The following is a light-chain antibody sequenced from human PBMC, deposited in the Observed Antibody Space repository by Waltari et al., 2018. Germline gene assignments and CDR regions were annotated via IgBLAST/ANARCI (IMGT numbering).Light chain of an antibody. CDR1: QSVLYSSSNKNY. CDR2: WAS. CDR3: HQYYSSLWT. Sequence: DIVMTQSPDSLAVSLGERATINCKSSQSVLYSSSNKNYLAWYQQKPGQPPKLLIYWASTRESGVPDRFSGSGSGTDFTLTSSSLQAEEVAVYYCHQYYSSLWTFGQGTKVEIK. V-gene: IGKV4-1*01. J-gene: IGKJ1*01.